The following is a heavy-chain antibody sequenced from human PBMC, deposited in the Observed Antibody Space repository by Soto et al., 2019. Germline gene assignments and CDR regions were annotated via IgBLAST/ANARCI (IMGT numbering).Heavy chain of an antibody. J-gene: IGHJ6*02. D-gene: IGHD2-15*01. CDR3: VRDERKYCPGGTCYLMDV. V-gene: IGHV4-30-4*01. CDR2: IFHNVDT. Sequence: SATLSLTCTVSGGSISSGDYYWSWVRQPPGKGLEWIAYIFHNVDTYYNPSLKSRVTRSAETSKNQYSLKMTSVTAADTAVYYCVRDERKYCPGGTCYLMDVWGRGTTVTVSS. CDR1: GGSISSGDYY.